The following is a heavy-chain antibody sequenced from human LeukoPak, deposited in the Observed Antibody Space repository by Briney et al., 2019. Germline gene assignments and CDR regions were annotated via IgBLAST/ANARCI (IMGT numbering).Heavy chain of an antibody. CDR2: INPTSGAT. Sequence: ASVKVSCKPSGYSFTDFHVHWVRQAPGQGLEWVGIINPTSGATTYAQKFQGRVTMTGDMSTSTVYMELSGLGSEDTAVYYCAREVSWTTVTTRHYFYYYMDVWGKGTTVTVSS. CDR3: AREVSWTTVTTRHYFYYYMDV. V-gene: IGHV1-46*01. J-gene: IGHJ6*03. D-gene: IGHD4-11*01. CDR1: GYSFTDFH.